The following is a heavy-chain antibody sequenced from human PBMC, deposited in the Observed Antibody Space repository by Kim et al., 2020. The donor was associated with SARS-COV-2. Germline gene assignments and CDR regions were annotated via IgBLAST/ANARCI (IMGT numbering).Heavy chain of an antibody. CDR1: GGSISSYY. Sequence: SETLSLTCTVSGGSISSYYWSWIRQPPGKGLEWIGYIYYSGSTNYNPSLKSRVTISVDTSKNQFSLKLSSVTAADTAVYYCARGGSGYCSGGSCYSDPFDYWGQGTLVTVSS. D-gene: IGHD2-15*01. J-gene: IGHJ4*02. CDR2: IYYSGST. CDR3: ARGGSGYCSGGSCYSDPFDY. V-gene: IGHV4-59*08.